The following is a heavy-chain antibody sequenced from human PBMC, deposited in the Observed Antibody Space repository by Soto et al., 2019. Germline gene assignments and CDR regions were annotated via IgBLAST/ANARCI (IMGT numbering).Heavy chain of an antibody. CDR2: IYNSGNT. D-gene: IGHD2-21*01. V-gene: IGHV4-30-4*01. J-gene: IGHJ4*02. Sequence: QVQLQESGPGLVKPSQTLSLTCTVSGGSISDGAYYWSWIRQPPGKGLEWIGHIYNSGNTYNNPSRRSLLTLSLDPSKSQFSLILNSVTAADTAVYYCASGLSGDKVDQWGQVTLVTVSS. CDR3: ASGLSGDKVDQ. CDR1: GGSISDGAYY.